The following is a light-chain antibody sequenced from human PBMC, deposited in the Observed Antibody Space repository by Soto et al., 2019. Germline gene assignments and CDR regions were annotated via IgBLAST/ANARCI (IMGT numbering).Light chain of an antibody. CDR2: DVS. Sequence: QSVLTQPASVSGSPGQSITISCTGTSSDVGGYNYVSWYQQHPGKAPKLMIYDVSNRPSGVSNRFSGSKSGNTASLTISGLQAEDEADYYCSSYTSSSTLFGGGTKPTVL. CDR1: SSDVGGYNY. CDR3: SSYTSSSTL. J-gene: IGLJ2*01. V-gene: IGLV2-14*01.